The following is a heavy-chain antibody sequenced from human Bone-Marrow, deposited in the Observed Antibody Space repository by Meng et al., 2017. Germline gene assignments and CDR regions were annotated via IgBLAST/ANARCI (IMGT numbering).Heavy chain of an antibody. V-gene: IGHV3-15*01. D-gene: IGHD3-16*01. Sequence: GGSLRLSCAASGFTFSNAWMSWVRQAPGKGMEWVGRIKSKTDGGTTDYAAAVKGRFTISRDDSKNTLYLQMNSLKTEDTAVYYCTTDYRAYMIGGWGQGTLVTVSS. CDR1: GFTFSNAW. CDR3: TTDYRAYMIGG. CDR2: IKSKTDGGTT. J-gene: IGHJ4*02.